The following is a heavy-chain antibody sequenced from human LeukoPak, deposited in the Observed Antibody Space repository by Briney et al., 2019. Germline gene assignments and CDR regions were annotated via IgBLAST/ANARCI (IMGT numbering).Heavy chain of an antibody. CDR1: GFTYSSYW. CDR3: ARVQYQLLSFDY. Sequence: PGGSLRLSCAAFGFTYSSYWMSWVRQAPGKGLEWVANIKKDGSEKYYVDSVKGRFTISRDNAKNSLYLQMNSLRAEDTAVYYCARVQYQLLSFDYWGQGTLVTVSS. D-gene: IGHD2-2*01. V-gene: IGHV3-7*01. CDR2: IKKDGSEK. J-gene: IGHJ4*02.